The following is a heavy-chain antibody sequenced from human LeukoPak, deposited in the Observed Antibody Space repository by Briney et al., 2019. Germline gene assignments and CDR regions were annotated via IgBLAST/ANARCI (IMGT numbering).Heavy chain of an antibody. CDR2: INSDGSNT. D-gene: IGHD6-13*01. V-gene: IGHV3-74*01. Sequence: GGSLRLSCAASGFTFSSYWMHWVRQAPGKGLVWVSRINSDGSNTIYADSVKGRFTISRDNAKNSLFLQMNSLRDEDTAVYYCTRDSRIAAADDYWGQGTLVTVSS. CDR3: TRDSRIAAADDY. J-gene: IGHJ4*02. CDR1: GFTFSSYW.